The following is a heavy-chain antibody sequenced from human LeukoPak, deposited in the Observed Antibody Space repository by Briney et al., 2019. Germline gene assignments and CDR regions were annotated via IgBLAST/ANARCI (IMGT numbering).Heavy chain of an antibody. CDR2: ISSSSSYI. CDR3: ARGGIAVVPAAEFDY. D-gene: IGHD2-2*01. CDR1: GFTFSSYS. Sequence: PGGSLRLSCAASGFTFSSYSMNWVRQAPGKGLEWVSSISSSSSYIYYADSVKGRFTISRDNAKNSLYLQMTSLRAEDTAVYYCARGGIAVVPAAEFDYWGPGTLVTVSS. J-gene: IGHJ4*02. V-gene: IGHV3-21*01.